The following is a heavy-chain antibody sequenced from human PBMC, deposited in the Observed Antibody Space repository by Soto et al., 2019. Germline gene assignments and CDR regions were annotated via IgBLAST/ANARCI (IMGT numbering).Heavy chain of an antibody. CDR2: ISYDGSNK. V-gene: IGHV3-30-3*01. CDR1: GFTFSSYA. CDR3: VKEGGYSGYDYSYFDY. D-gene: IGHD5-12*01. J-gene: IGHJ4*02. Sequence: GGSLRLSCAASGFTFSSYAMHWVRQAPGKGREWVAVISYDGSNKYYADSVKGRFTISRDNSKNTLYLQMNSLRAEDTAVYYCVKEGGYSGYDYSYFDYWGQGTLVTVSS.